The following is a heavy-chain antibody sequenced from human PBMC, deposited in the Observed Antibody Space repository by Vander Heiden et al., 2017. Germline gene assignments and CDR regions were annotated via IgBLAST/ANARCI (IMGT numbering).Heavy chain of an antibody. J-gene: IGHJ4*02. CDR1: GGPIRNDY. Sequence: QVQLQEAGPGLVRPSETLSLTRAVSGGPIRNDYLTWLGQPAGKALEWLGRTYTGGSTNYNPSLKSRVTMSVATSKNQFSLKLTAVTAADTAVYYCVGNYYDSRGYYFIDSWGQGTLVTVS. CDR3: VGNYYDSRGYYFIDS. CDR2: TYTGGST. D-gene: IGHD3-22*01. V-gene: IGHV4-4*07.